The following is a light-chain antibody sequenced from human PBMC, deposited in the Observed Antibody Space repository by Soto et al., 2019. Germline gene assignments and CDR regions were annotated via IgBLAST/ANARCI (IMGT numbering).Light chain of an antibody. V-gene: IGLV1-40*01. Sequence: QSVLTQPPSVSGAPGQRVTISCTGSSSNIGAGYDIHWYQHLPGTAPKLLISGNTNRPSGVPDRFSGSKSGTSASLAITGLQAEDEADYYCQSYDNVGVVFGGGTKVTVL. CDR2: GNT. J-gene: IGLJ2*01. CDR3: QSYDNVGVV. CDR1: SSNIGAGYD.